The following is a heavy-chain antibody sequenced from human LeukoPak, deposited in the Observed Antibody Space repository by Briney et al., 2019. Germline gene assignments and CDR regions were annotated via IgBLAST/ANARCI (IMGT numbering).Heavy chain of an antibody. CDR2: IYTSGST. CDR1: GGSISSYY. V-gene: IGHV4-4*07. Sequence: KPSETLSLTCTVSGGSISSYYWSWIRQPAGKGLEWIGRIYTSGSTNYNPSLKSRVTMSVDTSKNQFSLKLSSVTAADTAVYYCARGPDYYGSGSYYKRKGYFDYWGQGTLVTVSS. J-gene: IGHJ4*02. CDR3: ARGPDYYGSGSYYKRKGYFDY. D-gene: IGHD3-10*01.